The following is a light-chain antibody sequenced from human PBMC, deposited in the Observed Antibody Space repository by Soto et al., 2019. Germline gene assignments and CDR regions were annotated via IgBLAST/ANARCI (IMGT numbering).Light chain of an antibody. V-gene: IGKV1-5*01. J-gene: IGKJ3*01. CDR3: QQYSNYSFT. Sequence: DIQMTQSPSTLSASLGSRVTITCRASQSVRSWLAWYQQKPGRSPKLLIYDASSLQGGVPSRFSGSGVGTEFTLAVSSLQADEVAAYSCQQYSNYSFTFGPWTKVDMK. CDR2: DAS. CDR1: QSVRSW.